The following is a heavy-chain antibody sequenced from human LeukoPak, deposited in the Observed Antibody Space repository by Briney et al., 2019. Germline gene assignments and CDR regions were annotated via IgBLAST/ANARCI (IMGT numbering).Heavy chain of an antibody. V-gene: IGHV4-39*01. CDR3: ARVGAYYYGSGSSFDY. J-gene: IGHJ4*02. CDR2: VFYSGST. CDR1: GGSITSISYH. D-gene: IGHD3-10*01. Sequence: PSETLSLTCSVSGGSITSISYHWAWIRQPPGKGLEWIGSVFYSGSTSYKPSLKSRVTISVDTSKNQFSLKLSSVTAADTAVYYCARVGAYYYGSGSSFDYWGQGTLVTVSS.